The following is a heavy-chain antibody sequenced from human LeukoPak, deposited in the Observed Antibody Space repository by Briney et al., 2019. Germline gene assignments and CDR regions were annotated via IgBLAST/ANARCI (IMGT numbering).Heavy chain of an antibody. CDR3: VKDSTAGSFYDY. J-gene: IGHJ4*02. CDR2: INHSGST. CDR1: GGSFSGYY. D-gene: IGHD1-26*01. Sequence: MSSETLSLTCAVYGGSFSGYYWSWIRQPPGKGLERIGEINHSGSTNYNPSLKSRVTISVDTSKNQFSLKLSSVTAADTAVYYCVKDSTAGSFYDYWGQGTLVTVSS. V-gene: IGHV4-34*01.